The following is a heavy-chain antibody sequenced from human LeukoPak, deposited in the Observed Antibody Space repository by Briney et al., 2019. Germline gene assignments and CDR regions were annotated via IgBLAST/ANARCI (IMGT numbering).Heavy chain of an antibody. Sequence: GGSLRLSCAASGFTFSSYAMHWVRQAPGKGLEYVSAISSNGGSTYYANSVKGRFTISRDNARNSLYLQMNSLRAEDTAVYYCARPLTGYYYYFDYWGQGTLVTVSS. CDR3: ARPLTGYYYYFDY. J-gene: IGHJ4*02. CDR2: ISSNGGST. V-gene: IGHV3-64*01. CDR1: GFTFSSYA. D-gene: IGHD3-9*01.